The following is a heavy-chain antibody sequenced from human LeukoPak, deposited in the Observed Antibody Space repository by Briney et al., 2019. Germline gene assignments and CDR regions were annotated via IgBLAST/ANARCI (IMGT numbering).Heavy chain of an antibody. Sequence: GGSLRLSCATSGFPFSIPWMSWVRRARGEGVECVANIKEDGREKYYVDSGKGRFTISRDNAKNSLYLQMSSLRAEDTAVYYCARGGRPDYWGQGTLVTVSS. V-gene: IGHV3-7*01. CDR2: IKEDGREK. CDR3: ARGGRPDY. J-gene: IGHJ4*02. CDR1: GFPFSIPW. D-gene: IGHD3-10*01.